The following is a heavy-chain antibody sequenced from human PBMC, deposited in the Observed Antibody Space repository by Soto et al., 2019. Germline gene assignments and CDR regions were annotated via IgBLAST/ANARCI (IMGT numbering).Heavy chain of an antibody. CDR2: INQSGSA. CDR3: ARGSRDHTSDYYDSSGYLTSYFDY. J-gene: IGHJ4*02. V-gene: IGHV4-34*01. Sequence: SETLSLTCTVLGGSFRGYYWSWIRQPPGKGLEWIGEINQSGSANYHPSLKSRVTISLDTSKNQFSLKLSSVTAADTAVYYCARGSRDHTSDYYDSSGYLTSYFDYWGQGTQVTVSS. CDR1: GGSFRGYY. D-gene: IGHD3-22*01.